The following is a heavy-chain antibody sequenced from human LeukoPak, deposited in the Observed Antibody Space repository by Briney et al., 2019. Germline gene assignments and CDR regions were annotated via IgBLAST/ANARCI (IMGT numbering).Heavy chain of an antibody. V-gene: IGHV4-4*09. J-gene: IGHJ6*03. CDR2: IYTSGST. CDR1: GGSISSYY. CDR3: AGNIYYYYMDV. D-gene: IGHD1-1*01. Sequence: SETLSLTCTVSGGSISSYYWSWIRQPPGKGLEWIGYIYTSGSTNYNPSLKSRVTISVDTSKNQSSLKLSSVTAADTAVYYCAGNIYYYYMDVWGKGTTVTVSS.